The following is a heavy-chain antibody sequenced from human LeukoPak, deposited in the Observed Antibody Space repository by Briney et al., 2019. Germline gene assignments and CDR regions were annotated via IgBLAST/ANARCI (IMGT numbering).Heavy chain of an antibody. V-gene: IGHV3-21*01. Sequence: GGSLRLSCAAFGFTFSSSSMNWVRQAPGKGLEWVSSISTSSGYKYYADSVKGRFTISRDNAKNSLYLQMNSLRAEDTAVYYCARNAEVGSSFDYWGQGTLVTVSS. CDR3: ARNAEVGSSFDY. J-gene: IGHJ4*02. CDR1: GFTFSSSS. CDR2: ISTSSGYK. D-gene: IGHD3-10*01.